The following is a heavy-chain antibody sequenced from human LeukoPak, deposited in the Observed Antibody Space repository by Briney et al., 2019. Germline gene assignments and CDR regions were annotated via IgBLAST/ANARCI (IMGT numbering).Heavy chain of an antibody. CDR3: ARLFNYDILTGYYDPTPDY. D-gene: IGHD3-9*01. CDR2: IYYSGST. CDR1: GGSISSSSYY. J-gene: IGHJ4*02. V-gene: IGHV4-39*01. Sequence: SETLSLTCTVSGGSISSSSYYWGWIRQPPGKGLEWIGSIYYSGSTYYNPSLESRVTISVDTSKNQFSLKLSSVTAADTAVYYCARLFNYDILTGYYDPTPDYWGQGTLVTVSS.